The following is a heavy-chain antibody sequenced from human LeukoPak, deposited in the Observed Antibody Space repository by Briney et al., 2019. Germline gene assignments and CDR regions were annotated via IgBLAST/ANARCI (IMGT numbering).Heavy chain of an antibody. CDR3: AKDKAANSINWFDY. CDR1: GFTFSNNA. J-gene: IGHJ4*02. V-gene: IGHV3-23*01. CDR2: ISGSGGST. D-gene: IGHD6-13*01. Sequence: GGSLRLSCAASGFTFSNNAMSWVRQAPGKGLEWVSGISGSGGSTYYADSVKGRFTISRDNSKNTLYLQMNSLRAEDTAVYYCAKDKAANSINWFDYWGQGTLVTVSS.